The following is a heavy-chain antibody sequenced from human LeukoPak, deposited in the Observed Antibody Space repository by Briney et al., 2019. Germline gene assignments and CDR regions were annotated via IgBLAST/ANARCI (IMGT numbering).Heavy chain of an antibody. CDR2: ISSSSSTI. Sequence: GGSLRLSCAASGFTFSSYSMNWVRQAPGKGLEWVSYISSSSSTIYYADSVKGRFTISRDNAKNSLYLQMNSLRDEDTAVYYCARDSPAGTPTRTLEYYYGSSGYYRGAFDIWGQGTMVTVSS. CDR1: GFTFSSYS. J-gene: IGHJ3*02. V-gene: IGHV3-48*02. CDR3: ARDSPAGTPTRTLEYYYGSSGYYRGAFDI. D-gene: IGHD3-22*01.